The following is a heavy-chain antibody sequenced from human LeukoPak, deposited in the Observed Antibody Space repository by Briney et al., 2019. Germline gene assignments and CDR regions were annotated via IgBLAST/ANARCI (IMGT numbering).Heavy chain of an antibody. D-gene: IGHD2-2*01. CDR2: ISSSGSYI. CDR3: ARDHCSSTSCYSDY. Sequence: GGSLRLSCAASGFTFSSYSMNWVRQAPGKGLEWVSSISSSGSYIYYADSVKGRFTISRDNAKNSLYLQMNSLRAEDTAVYYCARDHCSSTSCYSDYWGQGTLVTVSS. V-gene: IGHV3-21*01. CDR1: GFTFSSYS. J-gene: IGHJ4*02.